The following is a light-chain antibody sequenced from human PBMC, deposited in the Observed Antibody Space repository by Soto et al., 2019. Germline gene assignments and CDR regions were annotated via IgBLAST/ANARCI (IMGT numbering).Light chain of an antibody. CDR2: QDS. CDR3: QAWDSSTAGVV. V-gene: IGLV3-1*01. J-gene: IGLJ2*01. CDR1: KLGDKY. Sequence: SSELTQPPSVSVSPGQTASFTCSGDKLGDKYACWYQQKPGQSPVLVIYQDSKRPSGIPERFSGSNSGNTATLTISGTQAMDEADYYCQAWDSSTAGVVFGGGTKLTVL.